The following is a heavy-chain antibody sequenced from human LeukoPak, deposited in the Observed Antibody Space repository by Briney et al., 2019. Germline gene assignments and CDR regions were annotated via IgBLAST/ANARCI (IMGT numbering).Heavy chain of an antibody. Sequence: GRSLRLSCAASGFTFSSYAMHWVRQAPGKGLEWVAVISYDGSNKYYADSVKGRFTISRDNSKNTLYLQMNSLRAEDTAVYYCARDREGDSGWYLTFGYWGQGTLVTVSS. CDR3: ARDREGDSGWYLTFGY. CDR1: GFTFSSYA. V-gene: IGHV3-30-3*01. D-gene: IGHD6-19*01. CDR2: ISYDGSNK. J-gene: IGHJ4*02.